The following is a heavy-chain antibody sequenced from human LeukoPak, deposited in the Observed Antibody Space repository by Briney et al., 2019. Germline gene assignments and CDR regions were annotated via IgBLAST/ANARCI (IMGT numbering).Heavy chain of an antibody. J-gene: IGHJ6*04. Sequence: GGSLRLSCAASGFTFSSHGMNWVRQAPGKGLEWVSSISGSSSYIYYADSVEGRFTISRDSAKNSLYLQMNSLRAEDTAVYYCARGHYYGLDVWGKGTTVTVSS. CDR3: ARGHYYGLDV. V-gene: IGHV3-21*01. CDR2: ISGSSSYI. CDR1: GFTFSSHG.